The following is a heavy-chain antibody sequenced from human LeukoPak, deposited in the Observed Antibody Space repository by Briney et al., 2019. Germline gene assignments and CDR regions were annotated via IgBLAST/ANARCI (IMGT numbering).Heavy chain of an antibody. V-gene: IGHV3-15*01. Sequence: PGGSLRLSCAPSGFTFSSAWMSWVRQAPGKGLEWVGRIKSKTDGGTTDYAAPVKGRFTISRDDSKNMLYLQMNSLKTEDTAVYYCTTDPGGSSGYYPFDYWGQGTLVTVSS. CDR2: IKSKTDGGTT. CDR3: TTDPGGSSGYYPFDY. J-gene: IGHJ4*02. CDR1: GFTFSSAW. D-gene: IGHD3-22*01.